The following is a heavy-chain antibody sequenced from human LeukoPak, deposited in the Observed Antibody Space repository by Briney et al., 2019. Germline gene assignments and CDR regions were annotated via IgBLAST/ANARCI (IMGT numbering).Heavy chain of an antibody. Sequence: SETLSLICTVSGCSISSGYYWGWIRQPPEKGLEWIGNIYPSGTTYYNPSLKTRVTISVDTSKNQFSLKLSSVTAADTAVYFCARAYSSSWYFNWFDPWGQGTLVTVSS. V-gene: IGHV4-38-2*02. CDR2: IYPSGTT. CDR1: GCSISSGYY. CDR3: ARAYSSSWYFNWFDP. D-gene: IGHD6-13*01. J-gene: IGHJ5*02.